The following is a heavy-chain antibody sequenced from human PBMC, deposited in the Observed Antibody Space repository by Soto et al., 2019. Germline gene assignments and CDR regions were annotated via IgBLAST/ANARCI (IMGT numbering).Heavy chain of an antibody. Sequence: PXETLSLTCTVAGCSISSGAYCWSWIRQPPGKGLEWIGYIYYSGSTYYNPSLKSRVTISVDTSKNQFSLKLSSVTAADTAVYYCARALQRYCSSTSCSGGGMDAWGQGTTVTVSS. V-gene: IGHV4-30-4*01. J-gene: IGHJ6*02. D-gene: IGHD2-2*01. CDR3: ARALQRYCSSTSCSGGGMDA. CDR1: GCSISSGAYC. CDR2: IYYSGST.